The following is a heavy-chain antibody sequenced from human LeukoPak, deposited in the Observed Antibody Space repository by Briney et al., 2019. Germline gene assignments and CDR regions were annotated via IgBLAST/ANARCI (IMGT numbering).Heavy chain of an antibody. CDR3: ARDRPDY. V-gene: IGHV3-21*01. CDR1: GFTLSNYT. J-gene: IGHJ4*02. CDR2: ITSSSSYI. Sequence: PGGSLRLSCAASGFTLSNYTMNWVRQAPGKGLEWVSSITSSSSYIYYADSVKGRFTISRDNAKNSLYLQMNSLRAEDTAVYYCARDRPDYWGQGTLVTVSS.